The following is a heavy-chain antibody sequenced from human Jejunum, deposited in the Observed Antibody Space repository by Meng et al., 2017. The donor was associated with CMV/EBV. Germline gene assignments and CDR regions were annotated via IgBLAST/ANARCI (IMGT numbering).Heavy chain of an antibody. CDR3: ARDGGGFNSSPFDY. CDR1: GFTFSSPA. Sequence: GFTFSSPAMHGVRQAPGKGLEWVAVTSYDGNSQYYTDSVKGRFTISRDNSDNMLYLQMNSLRADDTAIYYCARDGGGFNSSPFDYWGQGTLVTVSS. J-gene: IGHJ4*02. V-gene: IGHV3-30*04. D-gene: IGHD3-16*01. CDR2: TSYDGNSQ.